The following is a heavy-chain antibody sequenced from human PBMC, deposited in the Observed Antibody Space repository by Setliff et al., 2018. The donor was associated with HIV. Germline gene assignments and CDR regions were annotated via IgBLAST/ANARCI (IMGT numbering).Heavy chain of an antibody. CDR1: GGSLSGYY. D-gene: IGHD3-22*01. CDR2: INHRGRT. V-gene: IGHV4-34*01. Sequence: PSETLSLTCAVYGGSLSGYYWSWIRQAPGKGLEWIGEINHRGRTRYNPSLKSRVTISVDTSKNQCSLKLSSVTAADTAVYYCARGAFIGYGWSYFGMGVWGQGTTVTVSS. J-gene: IGHJ6*02. CDR3: ARGAFIGYGWSYFGMGV.